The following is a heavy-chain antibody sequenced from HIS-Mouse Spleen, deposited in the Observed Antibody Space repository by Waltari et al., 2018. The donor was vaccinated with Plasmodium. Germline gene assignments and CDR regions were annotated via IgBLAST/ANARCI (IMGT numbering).Heavy chain of an antibody. CDR2: INSDGRST. V-gene: IGHV3-74*01. CDR1: GFTFSSYW. D-gene: IGHD6-13*01. CDR3: ARTIAATGTGDAFDI. J-gene: IGHJ3*02. Sequence: EVQLVESGGGLVQPGGSLRLSCAASGFTFSSYWMHWVRQAPGKGLVWVSRINSDGRSTRYADSVKGRFTISRDNAKNTLYLQMNSLRAEDTAVYYCARTIAATGTGDAFDIWGQGTMVTVSS.